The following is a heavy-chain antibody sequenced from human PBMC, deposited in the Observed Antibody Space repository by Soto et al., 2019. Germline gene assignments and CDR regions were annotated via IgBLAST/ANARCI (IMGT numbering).Heavy chain of an antibody. CDR1: GFTVSSNY. V-gene: IGHV3-66*01. D-gene: IGHD3-9*01. CDR2: IYSGGST. CDR3: ARDVNLRYFDWLNDYYYYGMDV. Sequence: GGSLRLSCAASGFTVSSNYMSWVRQAPGKGLEWVSVIYSGGSTYYADSVKGRFTISRDNAKNSLYLQMNSLRAEDTAVYYCARDVNLRYFDWLNDYYYYGMDVWGQGTTVTVSS. J-gene: IGHJ6*02.